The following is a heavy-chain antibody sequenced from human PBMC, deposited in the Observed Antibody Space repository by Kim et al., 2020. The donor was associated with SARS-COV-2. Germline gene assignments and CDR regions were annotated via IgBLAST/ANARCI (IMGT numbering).Heavy chain of an antibody. CDR3: ARDLSGGAAAGKDYYYYGMDV. D-gene: IGHD6-13*01. V-gene: IGHV3-53*01. J-gene: IGHJ6*02. CDR2: IYSGGST. Sequence: GGSLRLSCAASGFTVSSNYMSWVRQAPGKGLEWVSVIYSGGSTYYADSVKGRFTISRDNSKNTLYLQMNSLRAEDTAVYYCARDLSGGAAAGKDYYYYGMDVWGQGTTVTVSS. CDR1: GFTVSSNY.